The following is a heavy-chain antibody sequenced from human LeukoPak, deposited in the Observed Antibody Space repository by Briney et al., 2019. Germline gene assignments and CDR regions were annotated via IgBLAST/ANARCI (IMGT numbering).Heavy chain of an antibody. Sequence: PGRSLRLSCAASGFTFSSYAMHWVRQAPGKGLEWVAVISYEGSNKYYADSVKGRFTISRDNSKNTLYLQMNSLRAEDTAVYYCARDQSTYYYYYGMDVWGQGTTVTVSS. CDR3: ARDQSTYYYYYGMDV. D-gene: IGHD2-2*01. CDR2: ISYEGSNK. V-gene: IGHV3-30-3*01. CDR1: GFTFSSYA. J-gene: IGHJ6*02.